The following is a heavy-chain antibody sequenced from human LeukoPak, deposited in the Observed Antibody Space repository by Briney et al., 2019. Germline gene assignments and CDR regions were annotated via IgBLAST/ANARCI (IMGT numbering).Heavy chain of an antibody. D-gene: IGHD3-10*01. CDR3: ARDKVDYYGSGSYVAFDI. CDR2: ISSSGSTI. CDR1: GFTFSDYY. J-gene: IGHJ3*02. Sequence: GGSLRLSCAASGFTFSDYYMSWIRPAPGKGLEWVPYISSSGSTIYYADSVKGRFTISRDNAKNSLYLQMNSLRAEDTAVYYCARDKVDYYGSGSYVAFDIWGQGTMVTVSS. V-gene: IGHV3-11*01.